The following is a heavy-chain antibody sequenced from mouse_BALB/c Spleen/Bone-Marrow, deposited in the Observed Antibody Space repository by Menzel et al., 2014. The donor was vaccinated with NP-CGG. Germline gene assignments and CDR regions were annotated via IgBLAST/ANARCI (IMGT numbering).Heavy chain of an antibody. CDR1: DYTFTSYR. Sequence: EVQLQQSGTVLARPGASVKMSCKASDYTFTSYRMHWLKQRPGQGLEWIGAIYPGNSDTSYNRKFKGKAELTAVTSTSTAYMDPSSLTNEDAAVYYCTLACFGQGDWFFDVWGAGTTVTVSS. D-gene: IGHD6-1*01. CDR3: TLACFGQGDWFFDV. J-gene: IGHJ1*01. V-gene: IGHV1-5*01. CDR2: IYPGNSDT.